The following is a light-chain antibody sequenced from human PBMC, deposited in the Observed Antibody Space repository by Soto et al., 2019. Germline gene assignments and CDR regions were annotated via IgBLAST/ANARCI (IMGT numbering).Light chain of an antibody. CDR1: RSDVGAHNF. V-gene: IGLV2-14*01. J-gene: IGLJ1*01. Sequence: QSVLAQPASVSGSPGQAITSSCSGSRSDVGAHNFVSWYQHHPGKAPKLMIYEVSNRPSGVSNRFSGSKSGNTASLTISGLQAEDEADYYCNSYTSSNTYVFGSGTKV. CDR2: EVS. CDR3: NSYTSSNTYV.